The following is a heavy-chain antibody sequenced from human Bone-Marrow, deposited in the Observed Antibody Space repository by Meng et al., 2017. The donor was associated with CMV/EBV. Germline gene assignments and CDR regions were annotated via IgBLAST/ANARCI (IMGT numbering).Heavy chain of an antibody. CDR1: GFTFSTYA. CDR3: ATSDDFWSGADC. CDR2: ISGSGDST. V-gene: IGHV3-23*01. J-gene: IGHJ4*02. D-gene: IGHD3-3*01. Sequence: GESLKISCAASGFTFSTYAMSWVRQAPGKGLEWVSSISGSGDSTYYADSVKGWFTISRDNSKNTLYLQMNSLRAEDTAVYYCATSDDFWSGADCWGQGTLVTVSS.